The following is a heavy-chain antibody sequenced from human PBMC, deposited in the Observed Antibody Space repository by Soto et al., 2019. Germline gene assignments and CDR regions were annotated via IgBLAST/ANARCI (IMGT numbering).Heavy chain of an antibody. J-gene: IGHJ4*02. V-gene: IGHV1-18*01. D-gene: IGHD6-25*01. CDR3: TRAAGGAATNSVY. CDR1: GYTFTNYG. CDR2: ISAYSGKT. Sequence: QVQLLQSGAEVRKPGASVKVSCTASGYTFTNYGFSWVRQAPGQGLEWMGWISAYSGKTNYAQKVQGRVAMTTDTDTSTVYMELRSLRSDDTAVYYCTRAAGGAATNSVYWGQGTLVTVSS.